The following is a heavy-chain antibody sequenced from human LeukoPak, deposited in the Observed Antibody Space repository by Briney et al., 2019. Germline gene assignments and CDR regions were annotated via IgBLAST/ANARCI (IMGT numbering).Heavy chain of an antibody. V-gene: IGHV3-66*01. CDR2: IYSGGRT. Sequence: ETLSLTCTVSGGSISSSSYYWGWIRQPPGKGLEWVSVIYSGGRTYYADSVKGRLIISRDSSKNTVFLQMNSLRAEDTAVYFCARDFGSYLGDYWGQGTLVTVSS. D-gene: IGHD1-26*01. J-gene: IGHJ4*02. CDR1: GGSISSSSYY. CDR3: ARDFGSYLGDY.